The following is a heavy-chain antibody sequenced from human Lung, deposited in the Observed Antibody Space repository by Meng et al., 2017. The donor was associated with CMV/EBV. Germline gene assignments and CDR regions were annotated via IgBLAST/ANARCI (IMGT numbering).Heavy chain of an antibody. J-gene: IGHJ4*02. D-gene: IGHD6-19*01. CDR1: GFIFSSYG. V-gene: IGHV3-30*02. CDR3: AKDGWGKATSRIDY. CDR2: IRYDGSNK. Sequence: GGSLRLXXAASGFIFSSYGMHWVRQAPGKGLEWVAFIRYDGSNKYYADSVKGRFTISRDNSKNTLYLQMNSLRAEDTAVYYCAKDGWGKATSRIDYWGQGKXVNGYS.